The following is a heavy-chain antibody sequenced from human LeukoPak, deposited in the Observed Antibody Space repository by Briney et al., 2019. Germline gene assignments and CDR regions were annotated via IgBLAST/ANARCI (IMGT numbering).Heavy chain of an antibody. CDR1: GFTFSSYW. J-gene: IGHJ4*02. V-gene: IGHV3-7*03. Sequence: GGSLRLSCAASGFTFSSYWMSWVRQAPGKGLEWVANIKQDGSEKYYVDPVKGRFTISRDNAKNSLYLQMNSLRAEDTAMYYCARRAGDYSHPYDYWGQGTLVTVSS. D-gene: IGHD3-22*01. CDR2: IKQDGSEK. CDR3: ARRAGDYSHPYDY.